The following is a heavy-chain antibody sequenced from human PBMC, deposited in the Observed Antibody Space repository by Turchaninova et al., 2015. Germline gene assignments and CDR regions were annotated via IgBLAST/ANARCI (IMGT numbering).Heavy chain of an antibody. Sequence: EVQLVPSGAEVKKPGESLKISCKGSGYSFTSYWMGWVCQMPGKGLEWMGIIYPGDSDTRYSPSFQGQVTISADKSISTAYLQWSSLKASDTAMYYCARQATGDLDAFDIWGQGTMVTVSS. CDR3: ARQATGDLDAFDI. CDR1: GYSFTSYW. CDR2: IYPGDSDT. V-gene: IGHV5-51*01. D-gene: IGHD7-27*01. J-gene: IGHJ3*02.